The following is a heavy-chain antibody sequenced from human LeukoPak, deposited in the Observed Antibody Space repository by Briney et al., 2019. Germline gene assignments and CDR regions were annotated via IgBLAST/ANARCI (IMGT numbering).Heavy chain of an antibody. D-gene: IGHD3-10*01. CDR3: ARLGASVGWDSGSFPDY. J-gene: IGHJ4*02. V-gene: IGHV4-39*01. Sequence: SETLSLTCSVSGVYFSSSGCYWGWVRQPPGKGLAWIGSIFYAGNTYYNPSLTSRVTISADTSKNQFSLELRFVTAADTAVYYCARLGASVGWDSGSFPDYWGQGTLVTVSS. CDR1: GVYFSSSGCY. CDR2: IFYAGNT.